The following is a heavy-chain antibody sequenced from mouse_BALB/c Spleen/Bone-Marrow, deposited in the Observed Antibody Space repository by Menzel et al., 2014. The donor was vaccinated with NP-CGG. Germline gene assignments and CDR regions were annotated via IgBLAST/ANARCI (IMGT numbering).Heavy chain of an antibody. V-gene: IGHV5-6*02. CDR3: ARRGTWTGSYYFDY. J-gene: IGHJ2*02. CDR2: ICSVGSYT. D-gene: IGHD3-3*01. CDR1: GFIFSNYG. Sequence: ESGGDLVQPGGPLKLSCAASGFIFSNYGMSWVRQTPDKRLEWVATICSVGSYTYYPDSVKGRFTISRDNAKNTLFLQMSSLKSEGTAMYYWARRGTWTGSYYFDYWGQGASRTGAS.